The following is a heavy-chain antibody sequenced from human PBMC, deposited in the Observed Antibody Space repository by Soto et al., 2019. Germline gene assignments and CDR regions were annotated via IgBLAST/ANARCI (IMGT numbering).Heavy chain of an antibody. Sequence: GGSLRLSCAASGFTFSSYGMHWVRQAPGKGLEWVAVISYDGSNKYYADSVKGRFTISRDNSKNTLYLQMNSLRAEDTAVYYCANEERYCSGGSCHHDAFDIWGQGTMVTVSS. CDR2: ISYDGSNK. V-gene: IGHV3-30*18. D-gene: IGHD2-15*01. CDR3: ANEERYCSGGSCHHDAFDI. CDR1: GFTFSSYG. J-gene: IGHJ3*02.